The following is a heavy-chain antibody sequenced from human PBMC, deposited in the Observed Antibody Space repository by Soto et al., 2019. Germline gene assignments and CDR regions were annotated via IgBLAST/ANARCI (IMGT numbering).Heavy chain of an antibody. D-gene: IGHD2-15*01. CDR1: GYTFTSYG. Sequence: QVQLVQSGGEVKKPGASVKVSCKASGYTFTSYGISWVRQAPGQGLEWMGRISAYNGNTNYAQKLQGRVTMTTDTSTGTAYMEVRSLRSDGTDVYYCARVVGALGHWFDPWGQGTLVTVSS. J-gene: IGHJ5*02. CDR3: ARVVGALGHWFDP. CDR2: ISAYNGNT. V-gene: IGHV1-18*01.